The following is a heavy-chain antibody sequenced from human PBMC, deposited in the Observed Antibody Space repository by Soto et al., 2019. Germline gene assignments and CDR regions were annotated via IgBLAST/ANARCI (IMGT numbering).Heavy chain of an antibody. Sequence: GGSLRLSCAASGFTFSSYGMHWVRQAPGKGLEWVAVIWYDGSNKYYADSVKGRFTISRDNSKNTLYLQMNSLRAEDTAVYYCARDRLPYYYYYGMDVWGQGTTVTVSS. CDR1: GFTFSSYG. CDR3: ARDRLPYYYYYGMDV. J-gene: IGHJ6*02. V-gene: IGHV3-33*01. CDR2: IWYDGSNK.